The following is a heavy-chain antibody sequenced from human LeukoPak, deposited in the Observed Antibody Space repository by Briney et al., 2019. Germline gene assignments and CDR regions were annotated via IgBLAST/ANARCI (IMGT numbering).Heavy chain of an antibody. CDR3: ARGYHSGYDYNFDY. J-gene: IGHJ4*02. D-gene: IGHD5-12*01. Sequence: RASVKVSCTASGYTFTSYGISWVRQAPGQGLEWMGWISANNGNTNYAQKLQGRVTMTTDTSTSTAYMELRSLRSDDTAVYYCARGYHSGYDYNFDYWGQGTLVTVSS. CDR2: ISANNGNT. CDR1: GYTFTSYG. V-gene: IGHV1-18*01.